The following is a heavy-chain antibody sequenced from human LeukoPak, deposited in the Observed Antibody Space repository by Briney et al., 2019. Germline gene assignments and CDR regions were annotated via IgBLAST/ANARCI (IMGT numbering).Heavy chain of an antibody. CDR2: IRYDGSNK. V-gene: IGHV3-30*02. CDR3: AREGLVVPAASFSYYFDY. Sequence: GGSLRLSCAASGFTFSSYGMHWVRQAPGKGLEWVAFIRYDGSNKYYADSVKGRFTISRDNSKNSLYLQMNSLRAEDTAVYYCAREGLVVPAASFSYYFDYWGQGTLVTVSS. CDR1: GFTFSSYG. D-gene: IGHD2-2*01. J-gene: IGHJ4*02.